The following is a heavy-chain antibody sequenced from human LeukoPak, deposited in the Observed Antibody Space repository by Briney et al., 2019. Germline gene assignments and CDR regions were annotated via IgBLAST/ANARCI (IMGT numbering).Heavy chain of an antibody. CDR3: ARDKVAGVALYYYGMDV. D-gene: IGHD6-19*01. CDR1: GYTFTSYG. V-gene: IGHV1-18*01. Sequence: GASVKVSCKASGYTFTSYGISWVRQAPGQGLEWMGWISAYNGNTNYAQKLQGRVTMTTDTSTSTAYMELRSLRSDDTAVYYCARDKVAGVALYYYGMDVWGQGTTVTDSS. CDR2: ISAYNGNT. J-gene: IGHJ6*02.